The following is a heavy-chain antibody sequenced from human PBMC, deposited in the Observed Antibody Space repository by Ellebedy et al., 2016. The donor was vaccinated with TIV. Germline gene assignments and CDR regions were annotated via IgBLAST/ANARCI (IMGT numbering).Heavy chain of an antibody. CDR2: IWYDGSNE. V-gene: IGHV3-33*01. Sequence: PGGSLRLSCAASGFTFNNYGMPWVRQAPGKGLEWVAIIWYDGSNEHYTASVKGRFTISRDNSKNTLYLQMNSLRAEDTAIYYCAIGGEPWLVPYHFDYWGQGTLVTVSS. J-gene: IGHJ4*02. D-gene: IGHD6-19*01. CDR1: GFTFNNYG. CDR3: AIGGEPWLVPYHFDY.